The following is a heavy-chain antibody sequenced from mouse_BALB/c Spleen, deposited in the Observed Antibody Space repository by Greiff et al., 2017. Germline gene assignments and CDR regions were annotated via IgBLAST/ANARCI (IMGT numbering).Heavy chain of an antibody. D-gene: IGHD2-4*01. CDR2: IWAGGST. CDR3: ARERGYDCDVGPFAD. J-gene: IGHJ3*01. CDR1: GFSLTSYG. Sequence: VKLQESGPGLVAPSQSLSITCTVSGFSLTSYGVHWVRQPPGKGLEWLGVIWAGGSTNYNSALMSRLSISKDNSKSQVFLKMNSLQTDDTAMYYWARERGYDCDVGPFADWGQGTLVTVSA. V-gene: IGHV2-9*02.